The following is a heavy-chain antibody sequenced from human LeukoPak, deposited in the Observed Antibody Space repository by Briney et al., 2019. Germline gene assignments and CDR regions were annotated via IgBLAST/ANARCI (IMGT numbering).Heavy chain of an antibody. CDR1: GFTFSSYS. Sequence: GGSLRLSCAASGFTFSSYSMNWVRQARGKGLEWVSSIGSSSSYIYYADSVKGRFTISRDNAKNSLYLQMNSLRAEDTAVYYCAAGYNSGLAYWGQGTLVTVSS. D-gene: IGHD5-24*01. J-gene: IGHJ4*02. CDR2: IGSSSSYI. CDR3: AAGYNSGLAY. V-gene: IGHV3-21*01.